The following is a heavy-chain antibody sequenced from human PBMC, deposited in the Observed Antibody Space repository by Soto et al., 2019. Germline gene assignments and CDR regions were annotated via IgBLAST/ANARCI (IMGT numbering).Heavy chain of an antibody. CDR2: INPNSGGT. J-gene: IGHJ6*02. D-gene: IGHD3-3*01. V-gene: IGHV1-2*02. Sequence: GASVKVSCKASGYTFTGYYIHWVRAAPGQGLEWMGWINPNSGGTNYAQKFQGRVTMTGDTSISTAYMELSRLRSDDTAVYYCARDLFEWFYSMDVGGQGTTVTVS. CDR3: ARDLFEWFYSMDV. CDR1: GYTFTGYY.